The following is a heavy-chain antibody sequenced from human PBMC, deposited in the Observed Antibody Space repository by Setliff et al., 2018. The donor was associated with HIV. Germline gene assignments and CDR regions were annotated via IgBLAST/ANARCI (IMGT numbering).Heavy chain of an antibody. D-gene: IGHD3-3*01. CDR3: ARGPLFGNQYYPYHYMDV. CDR2: INTANGNT. J-gene: IGHJ6*03. Sequence: ASVKVSCKASGYTFTSYGVSCVRQAPGQRPEYMGWINTANGNTKYSQDLLGRVSITMDTSASTSYMELSSLRSQDMAVYYCARGPLFGNQYYPYHYMDVWGKGTTVTVSS. V-gene: IGHV1-3*03. CDR1: GYTFTSYG.